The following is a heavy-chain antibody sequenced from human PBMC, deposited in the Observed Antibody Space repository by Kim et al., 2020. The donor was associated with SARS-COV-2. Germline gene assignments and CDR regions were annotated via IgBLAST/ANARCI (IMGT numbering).Heavy chain of an antibody. CDR1: GFTFSSYA. V-gene: IGHV3-33*06. Sequence: GGSLRLSCAASGFTFSSYAMHWVRQAPGKGLEWVAVIWYDGSNKYYADSVKGRFTISRDNSKNTLYLQMNSLRAEDTAVYYCAKDGPLDLPNSKQPNWFDPWGQGTLVTVSS. D-gene: IGHD3-16*02. CDR3: AKDGPLDLPNSKQPNWFDP. CDR2: IWYDGSNK. J-gene: IGHJ5*02.